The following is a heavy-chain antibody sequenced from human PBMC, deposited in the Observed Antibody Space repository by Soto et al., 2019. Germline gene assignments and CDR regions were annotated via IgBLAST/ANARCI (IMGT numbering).Heavy chain of an antibody. CDR2: IKRKTDGGTT. CDR3: DTDRSVSLSYAVDI. V-gene: IGHV3-15*01. Sequence: PGGSLSLSCAACGFTFSNAWISWVRQAPWQGLEWVGRIKRKTDGGTTDSAAPLKGRFTISRDDSKNTLCLQMNSLKTDHTAVYYRDTDRSVSLSYAVDIWVDETMVTV. CDR1: GFTFSNAW. J-gene: IGHJ3*02.